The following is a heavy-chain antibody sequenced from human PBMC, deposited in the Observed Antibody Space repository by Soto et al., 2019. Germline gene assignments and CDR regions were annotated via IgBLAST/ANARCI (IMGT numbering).Heavy chain of an antibody. J-gene: IGHJ6*02. V-gene: IGHV3-21*01. CDR1: GFTFSSYS. CDR2: ISSSSSYI. D-gene: IGHD2-15*01. CDR3: AREDIVVVVAAPRGMDV. Sequence: GGSLRLSCAASGFTFSSYSMNWVRQAPGKGLEWVSSISSSSSYIYYADSVKGRFTISRDNAKNSLYLQMNSLRAEDTAVYYCAREDIVVVVAAPRGMDVWGQGTTVTVSS.